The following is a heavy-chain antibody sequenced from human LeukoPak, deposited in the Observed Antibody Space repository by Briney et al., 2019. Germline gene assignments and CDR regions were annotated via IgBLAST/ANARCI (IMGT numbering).Heavy chain of an antibody. J-gene: IGHJ4*02. CDR1: GFTFSSYA. CDR2: ISGSGGST. CDR3: AKGGRFSYSSSWYEDY. D-gene: IGHD6-13*01. V-gene: IGHV3-23*01. Sequence: GGSLRLSCAASGFTFSSYAMRWVRQAPGKGLEWVSAISGSGGSTYYADSVKGRFTISRDNSKNTLYLQMNSLRAEDTAVYYCAKGGRFSYSSSWYEDYWGQGTLVTVSS.